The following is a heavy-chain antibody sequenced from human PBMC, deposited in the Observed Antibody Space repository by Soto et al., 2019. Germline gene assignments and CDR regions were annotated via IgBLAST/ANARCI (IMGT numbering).Heavy chain of an antibody. D-gene: IGHD4-17*01. J-gene: IGHJ6*02. CDR3: ASAPDYGDLYYYGMDV. CDR1: GGSVSSSSYY. Sequence: SETLSLTCTVSGGSVSSSSYYWGWVRQPPGKGLEWIGCVYYSGSTYYNPSLESRVTISVDKSKNQFSLKLRSVSAADTAVYYCASAPDYGDLYYYGMDVWGQGTTVTVSS. V-gene: IGHV4-39*07. CDR2: VYYSGST.